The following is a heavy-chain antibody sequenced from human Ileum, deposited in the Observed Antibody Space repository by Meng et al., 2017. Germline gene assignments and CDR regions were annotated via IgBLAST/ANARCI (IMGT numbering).Heavy chain of an antibody. J-gene: IGHJ4*02. CDR3: ARERIRELGLFDS. D-gene: IGHD3-10*01. V-gene: IGHV4-4*02. CDR1: GDAIGNRKW. CDR2: ISNSGKT. Sequence: QESRPGLVQPSGTLSLACAVSGDAIGNRKWWSWVRQPPGKGLEWIGEISNSGKTVYSPSLKNRVRISLDKSNNQFSLTLNSVTAADTAMYYCARERIRELGLFDSWGQGTLVTVSS.